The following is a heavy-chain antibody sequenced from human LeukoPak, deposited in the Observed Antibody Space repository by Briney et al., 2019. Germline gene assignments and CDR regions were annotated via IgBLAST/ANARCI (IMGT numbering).Heavy chain of an antibody. CDR1: GFIFNAYG. V-gene: IGHV3-23*01. Sequence: PGGSLRLSCAASGFIFNAYGMSWVRQAPGKGLEWVSSITGSTRSTYYAESVKGRFTISRDSSKNTVYLQMNSLRAEDTAVYYCAKDQLNRFCSGGSCSITHDYWGQGTLVTVSS. CDR2: ITGSTRST. CDR3: AKDQLNRFCSGGSCSITHDY. J-gene: IGHJ4*02. D-gene: IGHD2-15*01.